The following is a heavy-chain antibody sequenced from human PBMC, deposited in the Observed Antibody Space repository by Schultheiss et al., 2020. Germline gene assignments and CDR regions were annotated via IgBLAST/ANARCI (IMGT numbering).Heavy chain of an antibody. CDR2: INPNSGGT. J-gene: IGHJ6*02. CDR3: ARGITMVRGVPTPYYYGMDV. V-gene: IGHV1-2*06. Sequence: APVKVPCKASGYTFTGYYIHWVRQAPGQGLEWMGRINPNSGGTNYAQKFQGRVTMTRDTSISTAYMELSRLRSDDTAVYYCARGITMVRGVPTPYYYGMDVWGQGTTVTVSS. CDR1: GYTFTGYY. D-gene: IGHD3-10*01.